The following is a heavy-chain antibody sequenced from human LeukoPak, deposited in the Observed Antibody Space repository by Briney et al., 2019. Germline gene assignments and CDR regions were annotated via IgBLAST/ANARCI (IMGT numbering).Heavy chain of an antibody. CDR3: ATAPLYCSGGSCYSRGGFYYYYYGMDV. Sequence: ASVKVSCKVSGYTLTELSMHWVRQAPGKGLEWMGGFDPEDDETIYAQKFQGRVTMTEDTSTDTAYMELSSLRSEDTAVYYCATAPLYCSGGSCYSRGGFYYYYYGMDVWGQGTTVTVSS. V-gene: IGHV1-24*01. D-gene: IGHD2-15*01. J-gene: IGHJ6*02. CDR2: FDPEDDET. CDR1: GYTLTELS.